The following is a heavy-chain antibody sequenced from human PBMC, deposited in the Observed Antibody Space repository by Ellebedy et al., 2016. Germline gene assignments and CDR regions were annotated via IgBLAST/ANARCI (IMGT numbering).Heavy chain of an antibody. Sequence: GGSLRLSCAASGFPFSKSAMRWVPQAPGKGLEWVAVTSSDGRNKYYADSVKGRFTISRDNSRSTLYLQMNSLRVADTAVYYCARDEGSGYDWKLNYWGRGLLVTVSS. CDR1: GFPFSKSA. CDR3: ARDEGSGYDWKLNY. J-gene: IGHJ4*02. CDR2: TSSDGRNK. V-gene: IGHV3-30*03. D-gene: IGHD5-12*01.